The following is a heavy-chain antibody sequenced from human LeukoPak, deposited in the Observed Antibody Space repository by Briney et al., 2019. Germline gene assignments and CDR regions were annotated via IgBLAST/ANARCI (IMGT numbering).Heavy chain of an antibody. CDR3: ARETTTGDYFDY. D-gene: IGHD1-26*01. J-gene: IGHJ4*02. Sequence: GASVKVSCKASGYTFTSYDINWVRQATGQGLEWMGWMNPNSGNTGYAQRFQGRVTMTRNTSISTAYMELSSLRSEDTAVYYCARETTTGDYFDYWGQGTLVTVSS. V-gene: IGHV1-8*01. CDR2: MNPNSGNT. CDR1: GYTFTSYD.